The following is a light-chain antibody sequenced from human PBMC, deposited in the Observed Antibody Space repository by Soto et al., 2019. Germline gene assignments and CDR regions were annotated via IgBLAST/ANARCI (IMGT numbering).Light chain of an antibody. V-gene: IGLV1-44*01. CDR2: SNN. CDR3: AALDDSLNGRV. J-gene: IGLJ3*02. CDR1: SSNIGSNT. Sequence: QSVLTQPPSASGTPGQRVTISCSGSSSNIGSNTVNWYQQLPGTAPKLLIYSNNQRPSGVHDRFSGSKSGTSASLAISGLQSEDEADYYCAALDDSLNGRVFGGGTKLTVL.